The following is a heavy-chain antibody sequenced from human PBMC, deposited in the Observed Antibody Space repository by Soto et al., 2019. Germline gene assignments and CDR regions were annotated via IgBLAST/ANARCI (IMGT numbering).Heavy chain of an antibody. D-gene: IGHD2-15*01. CDR2: ISSNSDYR. CDR3: ARDRSVVASPHDAFAV. CDR1: GFTFDIYN. J-gene: IGHJ3*01. Sequence: PAGSVRLSCAASGFTFDIYNMNWVRQAPGKGLEWVASISSNSDYRYFADSVEGRFTISRDNAKNTLYLQMNSLRAEDTAVYYCARDRSVVASPHDAFAVWGQGTMVTVSS. V-gene: IGHV3-21*01.